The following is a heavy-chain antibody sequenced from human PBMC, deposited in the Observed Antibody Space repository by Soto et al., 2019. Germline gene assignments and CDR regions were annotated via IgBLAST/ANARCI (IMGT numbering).Heavy chain of an antibody. D-gene: IGHD7-27*01. V-gene: IGHV3-15*01. CDR3: TTDPTGDAGVSSAFDI. CDR2: IKSKTDGGTT. J-gene: IGHJ3*02. Sequence: GGSLRLSCAASGFTFSNAWMSWVRQAPGKGLEWVGRIKSKTDGGTTDYAAPVKGRFTISRDDSKNTLYLQMNSLKTEDTAVYYCTTDPTGDAGVSSAFDIWGQGTMVTVSS. CDR1: GFTFSNAW.